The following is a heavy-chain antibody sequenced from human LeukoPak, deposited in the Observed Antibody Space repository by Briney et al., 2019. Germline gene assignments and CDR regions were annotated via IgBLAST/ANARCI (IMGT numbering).Heavy chain of an antibody. D-gene: IGHD3-22*01. CDR2: IYYSGST. J-gene: IGHJ4*02. V-gene: IGHV4-31*03. CDR3: ARVSYYDSSGCYYDY. Sequence: SETLSLTCTVSGGSISSGGYYWSWIRQHPGKGLEWIGYIYYSGSTYYNPSLKSRVTISVDTSKNQFSLKLSSVTAADTAVYYCARVSYYDSSGCYYDYWGQGTLVTVSS. CDR1: GGSISSGGYY.